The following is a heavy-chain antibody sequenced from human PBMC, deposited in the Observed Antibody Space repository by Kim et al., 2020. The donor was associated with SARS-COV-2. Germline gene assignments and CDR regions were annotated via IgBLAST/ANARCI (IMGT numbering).Heavy chain of an antibody. V-gene: IGHV4-59*08. CDR1: GGSISSYY. J-gene: IGHJ4*02. D-gene: IGHD6-13*01. Sequence: SETLSLTCTVSGGSISSYYWSWIRQPPGKGLEWIGYIYYSGSTNYNPSLKSRVTISVDTSKNQFSLKLSSVTAADTAVYYCARHVRAAAVPFDYWGQGTLVTVSS. CDR2: IYYSGST. CDR3: ARHVRAAAVPFDY.